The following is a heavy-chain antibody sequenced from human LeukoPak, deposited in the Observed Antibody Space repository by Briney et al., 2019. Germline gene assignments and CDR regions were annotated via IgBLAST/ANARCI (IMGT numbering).Heavy chain of an antibody. D-gene: IGHD1-26*01. CDR2: MSYDETTA. CDR3: TRGGGANYYGDYFDY. J-gene: IGHJ4*02. V-gene: IGHV3-30*14. Sequence: GGSLRLSCAGSGFTLSSYYMHWVRQAPDKGLEWVAVMSYDETTANYAGSVQGRFTVSRDNSKNTLFLQINSLRAEDMGMYFCTRGGGANYYGDYFDYWSQGTLVTVSS. CDR1: GFTLSSYY.